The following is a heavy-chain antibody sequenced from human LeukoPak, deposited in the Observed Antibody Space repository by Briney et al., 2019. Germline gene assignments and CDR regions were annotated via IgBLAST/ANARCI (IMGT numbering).Heavy chain of an antibody. CDR3: ASLAEGESGRGS. V-gene: IGHV4-61*05. J-gene: IGHJ5*02. Sequence: SETLSLTCTVSGGSISSSSYYWGWIRQPPGKGLEYIGNIHRTGSTDYKPSLRSRVTISVDTSNNHFSLTLRSVTAADTAVYYCASLAEGESGRGSWGQGTFVTVSP. CDR1: GGSISSSSYY. CDR2: IHRTGST. D-gene: IGHD3-10*01.